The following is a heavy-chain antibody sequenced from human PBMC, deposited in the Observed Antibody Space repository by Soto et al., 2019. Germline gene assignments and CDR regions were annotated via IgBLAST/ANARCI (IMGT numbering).Heavy chain of an antibody. CDR1: GYTFTSYG. V-gene: IGHV1-18*01. D-gene: IGHD2-15*01. CDR2: ISAYNGNT. CDR3: ARDIVVVVAATLGNYYYYYGMDV. Sequence: ASVKVSCKAAGYTFTSYGISWVRQAPGQGLEWMGWISAYNGNTNYAQKLQGRVTMTTDTSTSTAYMELRSLRSDDTAVYYCARDIVVVVAATLGNYYYYYGMDVWGQGTTVTVS. J-gene: IGHJ6*02.